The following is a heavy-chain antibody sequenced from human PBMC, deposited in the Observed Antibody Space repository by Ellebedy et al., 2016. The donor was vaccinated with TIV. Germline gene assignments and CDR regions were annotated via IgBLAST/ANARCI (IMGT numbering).Heavy chain of an antibody. CDR3: TRRTSSGYDY. D-gene: IGHD6-19*01. Sequence: GESLKISCKGSGYSFTNYWSSWVRQMPGKGLEWMGKIDPTDSYTNYSPSFQGHVTISADKSISTAYLQWSGLKASDTAMYYCTRRTSSGYDYWGQGTLVTVSS. CDR1: GYSFTNYW. J-gene: IGHJ4*02. V-gene: IGHV5-10-1*01. CDR2: IDPTDSYT.